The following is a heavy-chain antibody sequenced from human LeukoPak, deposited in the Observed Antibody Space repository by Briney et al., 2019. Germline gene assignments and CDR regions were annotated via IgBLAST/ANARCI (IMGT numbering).Heavy chain of an antibody. D-gene: IGHD2-15*01. J-gene: IGHJ4*02. CDR3: ARDPASGGFDS. V-gene: IGHV3-11*04. CDR1: GGSFSGYY. CDR2: ISSSSDTI. Sequence: LSLTCAVYGGSFSGYYWSWIRQAPGKGLEWVSYISSSSDTIYYADSVKGRFTISRDNAKRSLYLQMNSLRDEDTAVYYCARDPASGGFDSWGQGILVTVSS.